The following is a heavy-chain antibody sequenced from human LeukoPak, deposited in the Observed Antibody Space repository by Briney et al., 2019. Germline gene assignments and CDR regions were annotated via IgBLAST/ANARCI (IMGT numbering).Heavy chain of an antibody. CDR1: GYTFTSYG. V-gene: IGHV1-18*04. CDR3: ARDGGMIAAGPFDY. Sequence: ASVKVSCTASGYTFTSYGISWVRQAPGQGLEWMAWISAYNGNTNYAQKLQGRVTMTTDTSTSTAYMELRSLRSDDTAVYYCARDGGMIAAGPFDYWGQGTLVTVSS. D-gene: IGHD6-13*01. J-gene: IGHJ4*02. CDR2: ISAYNGNT.